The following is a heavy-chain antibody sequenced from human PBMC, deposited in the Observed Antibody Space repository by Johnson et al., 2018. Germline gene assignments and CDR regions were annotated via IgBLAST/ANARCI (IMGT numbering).Heavy chain of an antibody. Sequence: VQLVQSGGGLLQPGRSLRLSCAGSGFTFDDYAMHWVRQAPGKGLEWVSGISWNSGSIDYADSVKGRFTISRDNAKNSLYLQMNSLRAEDTALYYCAKDAGYGPYYYDGSGYGRAGYFHHWGQGTLVIVSS. CDR3: AKDAGYGPYYYDGSGYGRAGYFHH. D-gene: IGHD3-22*01. CDR2: ISWNSGSI. V-gene: IGHV3-9*01. CDR1: GFTFDDYA. J-gene: IGHJ1*01.